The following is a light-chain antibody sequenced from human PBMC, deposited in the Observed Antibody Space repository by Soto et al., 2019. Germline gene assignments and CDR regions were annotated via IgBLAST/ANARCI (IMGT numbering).Light chain of an antibody. V-gene: IGLV2-14*03. CDR3: SSYTSSNTVL. CDR2: DVT. J-gene: IGLJ2*01. Sequence: QSVLTQPASVSGSPGQSITISCTGTSSDVGGYNYVSWYQHHPGKAPKLMIYDVTDRPSGISFRFSGSKSGNTASLTISRLQAEDEADYYCSSYTSSNTVLFGGGTRSPS. CDR1: SSDVGGYNY.